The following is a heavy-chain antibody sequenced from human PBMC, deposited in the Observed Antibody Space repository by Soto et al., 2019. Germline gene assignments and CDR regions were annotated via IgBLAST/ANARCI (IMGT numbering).Heavy chain of an antibody. Sequence: ASVKVSCKASGYTFTSYDINWVRQATGQGLEWMGWMNPNSGNTGYAQKFQGRVTMTRNTSISTAYMELSSLRSEDTAVYYCAIVQRRGGRYPVDYWGKGTLVTVAS. V-gene: IGHV1-8*01. CDR3: AIVQRRGGRYPVDY. CDR2: MNPNSGNT. J-gene: IGHJ4*02. D-gene: IGHD1-26*01. CDR1: GYTFTSYD.